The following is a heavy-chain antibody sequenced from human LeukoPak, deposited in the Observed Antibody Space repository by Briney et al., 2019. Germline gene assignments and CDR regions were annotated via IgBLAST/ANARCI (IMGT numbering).Heavy chain of an antibody. Sequence: SETLSLTCTVSGGSISSYYWSWIRQPAGKGLEWIGRIYTSGSTNYNPSPKSRVTMSVDTSKNQFSLKLSSVTAADTAVYYCASPTKGGWYFDLWGRGTLVTVSS. CDR3: ASPTKGGWYFDL. CDR1: GGSISSYY. V-gene: IGHV4-4*07. CDR2: IYTSGST. J-gene: IGHJ2*01. D-gene: IGHD1-26*01.